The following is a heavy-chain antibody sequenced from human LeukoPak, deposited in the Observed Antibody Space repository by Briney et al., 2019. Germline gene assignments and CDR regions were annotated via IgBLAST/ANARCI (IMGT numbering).Heavy chain of an antibody. CDR1: GGSISSYY. CDR2: IYYSGST. J-gene: IGHJ5*02. D-gene: IGHD2-15*01. Sequence: SETLSLTCTVSGGSISSYYWSWIRQPPGKGLEWIGYIYYSGSTNYNPSLKSRVTISVDTSKNQFSLRLRSVTAADTAVYYCARALVVVYNWFDTWGQGTLVTVSS. V-gene: IGHV4-59*12. CDR3: ARALVVVYNWFDT.